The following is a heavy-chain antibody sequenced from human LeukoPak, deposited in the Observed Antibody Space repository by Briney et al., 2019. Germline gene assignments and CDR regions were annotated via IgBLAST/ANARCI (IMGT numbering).Heavy chain of an antibody. J-gene: IGHJ4*02. V-gene: IGHV6-1*01. CDR1: GDSVSSNSAA. CDR3: AIPREGLQNLRAFDY. D-gene: IGHD5-24*01. CDR2: TYYRSKWYN. Sequence: SQTLSLTCAISGDSVSSNSAAWNWIRQSPSRGLEWLGRTYYRSKWYNDYAVSVKSRITINPDTSKNQFSLQLNSVTAADTAVYYCAIPREGLQNLRAFDYWGQGTLVTVSS.